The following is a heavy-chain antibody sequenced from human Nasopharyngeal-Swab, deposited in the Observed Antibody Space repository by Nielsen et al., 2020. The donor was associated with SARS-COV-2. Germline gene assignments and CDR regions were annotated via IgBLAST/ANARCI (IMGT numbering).Heavy chain of an antibody. Sequence: SETLSLTCTVSGGSITSYYWGWIRQPPGKGLEWIGYIFHSGNTNYNPSLKSRVTMSVDQSKNQFSLRLSSVTAADSAVYYCARPTLGYSSFWFDPWGQGTLVTVSS. J-gene: IGHJ5*02. CDR3: ARPTLGYSSFWFDP. V-gene: IGHV4-59*01. CDR1: GGSITSYY. D-gene: IGHD6-19*01. CDR2: IFHSGNT.